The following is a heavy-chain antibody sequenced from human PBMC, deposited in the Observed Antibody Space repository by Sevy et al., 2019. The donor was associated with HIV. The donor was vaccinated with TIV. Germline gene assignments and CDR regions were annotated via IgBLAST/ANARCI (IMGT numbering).Heavy chain of an antibody. CDR1: GFSFSYYG. Sequence: GGSLRLSCIGSGFSFSYYGIHWVRQSPGKGLDWVALISHDGINEYYADSVKGRFTISRDNSKHTVYLEMNSMRHEDTAIYFCANAYSGSYSHSYLYALDVWGQGTTVTVSS. J-gene: IGHJ6*02. CDR3: ANAYSGSYSHSYLYALDV. D-gene: IGHD1-26*01. CDR2: ISHDGINE. V-gene: IGHV3-30*18.